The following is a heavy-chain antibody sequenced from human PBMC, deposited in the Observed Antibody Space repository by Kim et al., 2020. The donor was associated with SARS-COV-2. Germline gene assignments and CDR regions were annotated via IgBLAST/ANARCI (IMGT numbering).Heavy chain of an antibody. J-gene: IGHJ6*02. CDR3: TIYAPSYSRPYYGSGSPYYYYYGMDV. V-gene: IGHV3-49*03. Sequence: GGSLRLSCTASGFTFGDYAMSWFRQAPGKGLEWVGFIRSKAYGGTTEYAASVKGRFTISRDDSKSIAYLQMNSLKTEDTAVYYCTIYAPSYSRPYYGSGSPYYYYYGMDVWGQGTTVTVSS. CDR1: GFTFGDYA. D-gene: IGHD3-10*01. CDR2: IRSKAYGGTT.